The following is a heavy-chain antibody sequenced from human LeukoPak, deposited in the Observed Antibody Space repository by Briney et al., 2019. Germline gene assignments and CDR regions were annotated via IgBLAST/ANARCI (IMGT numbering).Heavy chain of an antibody. CDR1: GYSISSNTY. D-gene: IGHD6-6*01. J-gene: IGHJ3*02. V-gene: IGHV4-38-2*02. CDR2: IYHSGST. Sequence: SETLSLTCTVSGYSISSNTYWGWIRQSPGKGLQWIGSIYHSGSTYYNPSLKSRVTISVDTSRNQFSLRLNSVTAADTAVYYCARHEASIAARNAFDIWGQGTMVTVSS. CDR3: ARHEASIAARNAFDI.